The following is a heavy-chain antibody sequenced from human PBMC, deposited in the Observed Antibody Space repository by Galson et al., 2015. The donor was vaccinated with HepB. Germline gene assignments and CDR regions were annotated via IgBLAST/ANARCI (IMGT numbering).Heavy chain of an antibody. CDR2: IVVGSGNT. D-gene: IGHD1-7*01. CDR1: GFTFTSSA. Sequence: SVKVSCKASGFTFTSSAVQWVRQARGQRLEWIGWIVVGSGNTNYAQKFQERVTITRDMSTSTAYMELSSLRSEDTAVYYCAADVPDQTGTTEVWFDPWGQGTLVTVSS. V-gene: IGHV1-58*01. J-gene: IGHJ5*02. CDR3: AADVPDQTGTTEVWFDP.